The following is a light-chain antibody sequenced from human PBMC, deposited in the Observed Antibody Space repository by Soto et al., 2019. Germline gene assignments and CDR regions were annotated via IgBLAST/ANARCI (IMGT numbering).Light chain of an antibody. Sequence: DIQMTQSPSSLSASVGDRVTISCRASQNIHSYLSWYQQRPGKAPKLLISAASSVQSGVPSRFSGSESGTDFTLTISSLQPDDFATYYCQQTYIPPLTFGGGTRVEMK. CDR2: AAS. CDR3: QQTYIPPLT. CDR1: QNIHSY. J-gene: IGKJ4*01. V-gene: IGKV1-39*01.